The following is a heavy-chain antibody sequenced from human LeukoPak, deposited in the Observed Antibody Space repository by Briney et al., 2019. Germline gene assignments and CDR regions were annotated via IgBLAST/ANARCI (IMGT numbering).Heavy chain of an antibody. CDR2: IYYSGST. J-gene: IGHJ4*02. CDR1: GGSVSGSIYY. CDR3: ATVGGAAAWVRFDY. D-gene: IGHD6-13*01. Sequence: SETLSLTCTVSGGSVSGSIYYWGWIRQPPGKGLEWIGSIYYSGSTYYNPSLKSRVTVSVDTSKKHFSLKLSSVTAADTAVYYCATVGGAAAWVRFDYWGQGTLVTVFS. V-gene: IGHV4-39*02.